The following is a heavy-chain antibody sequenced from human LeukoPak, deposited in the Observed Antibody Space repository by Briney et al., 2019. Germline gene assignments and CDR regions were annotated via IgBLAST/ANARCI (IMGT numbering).Heavy chain of an antibody. D-gene: IGHD6-19*01. CDR2: MLSDVYGGTT. CDR1: GFTFGDFA. CDR3: ARVFSGWLPFYFDY. J-gene: IGHJ4*02. V-gene: IGHV3-49*04. Sequence: GSLRLSSTPSGFTFGDFATSSGRETPQGRRERGSLMLSDVYGGTTEYAACVEGRFSIARDERKSTVYLQKDSLRTEDTGVYYCARVFSGWLPFYFDYWGGGALVTVSS.